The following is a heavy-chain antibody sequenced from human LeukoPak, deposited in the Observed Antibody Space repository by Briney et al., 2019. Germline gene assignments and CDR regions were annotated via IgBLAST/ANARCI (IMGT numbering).Heavy chain of an antibody. CDR3: ARATGPRNYYDSSGYWFSNYYYYGMDV. CDR2: IYSGGST. V-gene: IGHV3-66*02. Sequence: PGGSLRLSCAASGFTVSSNYMSWVRQAPGKGLEWVSVIYSGGSTYYADSVKGRFTISRDNSKNTLYLQMNSLRAEDTAVYYCARATGPRNYYDSSGYWFSNYYYYGMDVWGQGTTVTGSS. D-gene: IGHD3-22*01. J-gene: IGHJ6*02. CDR1: GFTVSSNY.